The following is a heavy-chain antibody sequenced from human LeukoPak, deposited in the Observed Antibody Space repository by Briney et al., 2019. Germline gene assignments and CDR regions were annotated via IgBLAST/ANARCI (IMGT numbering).Heavy chain of an antibody. D-gene: IGHD3-10*01. CDR1: GFTFSSYA. CDR3: ARGLHFRGVTA. Sequence: PGGSLRLSCAASGFTFSSYAMSWIRQPPGKGLEWIGSIYHSGTTDYNPSLKSRVTISVDTSKNQFSLKLTSVTAADTAVYYCARGLHFRGVTAWGQGTLVTVSS. CDR2: IYHSGTT. J-gene: IGHJ4*02. V-gene: IGHV4-38-2*01.